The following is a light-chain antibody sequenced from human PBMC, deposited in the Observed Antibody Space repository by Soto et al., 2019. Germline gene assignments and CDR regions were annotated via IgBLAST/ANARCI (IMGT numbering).Light chain of an antibody. J-gene: IGKJ1*01. CDR2: GAS. V-gene: IGKV3-20*01. CDR3: QQHCNSLPWT. CDR1: QIVSNNY. Sequence: EIVLTQSPGTLSLSPGEGATLSCRASQIVSNNYLAWYQQKPGQAPRLLVYGASRRATGIPDRFSGSGSGTHFALTISRLEHEDFAVYYCQQHCNSLPWTCGQGTKVEI.